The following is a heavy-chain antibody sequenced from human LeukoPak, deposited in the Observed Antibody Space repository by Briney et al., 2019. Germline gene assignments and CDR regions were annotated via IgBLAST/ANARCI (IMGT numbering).Heavy chain of an antibody. D-gene: IGHD2-15*01. Sequence: ASVKVSCKASGYTFTSYDINWMRQATGQGLEWMGWMNPNSGNTGYAQKFQGRVTMTRNSSITTAYMEVSSLRSEDTAVYYCARRHGRCSDGSCYYPDYWGQGTLVTVSS. J-gene: IGHJ4*02. CDR2: MNPNSGNT. CDR3: ARRHGRCSDGSCYYPDY. V-gene: IGHV1-8*01. CDR1: GYTFTSYD.